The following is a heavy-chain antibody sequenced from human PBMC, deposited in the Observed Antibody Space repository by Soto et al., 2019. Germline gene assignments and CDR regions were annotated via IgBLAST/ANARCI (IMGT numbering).Heavy chain of an antibody. CDR2: IIPILGIA. J-gene: IGHJ6*02. CDR3: ASLMSSGYYYGMDV. D-gene: IGHD3-10*01. V-gene: IGHV1-69*02. CDR1: GGTFSSYT. Sequence: SVKVSCKASGGTFSSYTISWVRQAPGQGLEWMGRIIPILGIANYAQKFQGRVTITADKSTSTAYMELSSLRSEDTAVYYCASLMSSGYYYGMDVWGQGTTVTVS.